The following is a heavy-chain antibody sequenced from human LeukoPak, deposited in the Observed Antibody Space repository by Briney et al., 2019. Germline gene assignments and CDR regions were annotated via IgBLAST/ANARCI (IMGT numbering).Heavy chain of an antibody. J-gene: IGHJ3*02. CDR3: ARDHDGYDI. CDR1: GFSVSATGVG. CDR2: IYWDDDK. Sequence: SGPTLVNPTQPLTLTCTFSGFSVSATGVGVGWIRQAPGKALEGLGLIYWDDDKRYSPSLENRLTITKDTSKNQVVLMMTNMEPVDTGTYYCARDHDGYDIWGQGTMVTVSS. V-gene: IGHV2-5*02.